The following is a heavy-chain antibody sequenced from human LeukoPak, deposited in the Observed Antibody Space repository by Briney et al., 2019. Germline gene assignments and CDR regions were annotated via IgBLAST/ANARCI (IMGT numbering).Heavy chain of an antibody. CDR1: GASLSSYY. Sequence: SETLSLTCSVSGASLSSYYWDWLRQSPGEGLEWVGYISDTGKTDSNPSLKSRVTISLGTSKTQFSLRLRSVTAADSAVYYCAKGYYEPFATWGPGILVTVSS. D-gene: IGHD1-26*01. CDR3: AKGYYEPFAT. V-gene: IGHV4-59*01. CDR2: ISDTGKT. J-gene: IGHJ5*02.